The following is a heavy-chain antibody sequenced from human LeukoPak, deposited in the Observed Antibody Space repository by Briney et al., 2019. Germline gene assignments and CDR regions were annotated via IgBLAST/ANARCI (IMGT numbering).Heavy chain of an antibody. D-gene: IGHD1-26*01. CDR1: AFSFISFG. Sequence: ASVKVSCKAFAFSFISFGFNWVRQAPGQGLEWMGWISGYNGDTKYAQKFQGRVTMTTDTSTSTDYMELRSLRSDDSAVYYCARGAWETAARPYSFDTWGQGTLVTVTS. J-gene: IGHJ4*02. CDR3: ARGAWETAARPYSFDT. V-gene: IGHV1-18*01. CDR2: ISGYNGDT.